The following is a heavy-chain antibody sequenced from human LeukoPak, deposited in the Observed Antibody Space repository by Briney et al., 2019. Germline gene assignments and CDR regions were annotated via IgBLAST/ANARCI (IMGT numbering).Heavy chain of an antibody. CDR1: GGSISSSSYY. Sequence: PSETLSLTCTVSGGSISSSSYYWGWIRQPPGKGLEWIGSIYYSGSTYYNPSLKSRVTISVDTSKNQFSLKLSSVTAADTAVYYCAGGLVATRNYYYYYMDVWGKGTTVTISS. CDR2: IYYSGST. J-gene: IGHJ6*03. V-gene: IGHV4-39*07. CDR3: AGGLVATRNYYYYYMDV. D-gene: IGHD5-12*01.